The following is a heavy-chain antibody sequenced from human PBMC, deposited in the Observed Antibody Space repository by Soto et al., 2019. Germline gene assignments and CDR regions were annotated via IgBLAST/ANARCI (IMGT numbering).Heavy chain of an antibody. J-gene: IGHJ2*01. V-gene: IGHV3-30*03. CDR1: GFTFSSYG. Sequence: GGSLRLSCAASGFTFSSYGMHWVRQAPGKGLEWVAVISYDGSNKYYADSVKGRFTISRDNSKNTLYLQMNSLRAEDTAVYYCARDFRGDYYDSSWYFDLWGRGTLVTVSS. CDR2: ISYDGSNK. D-gene: IGHD3-22*01. CDR3: ARDFRGDYYDSSWYFDL.